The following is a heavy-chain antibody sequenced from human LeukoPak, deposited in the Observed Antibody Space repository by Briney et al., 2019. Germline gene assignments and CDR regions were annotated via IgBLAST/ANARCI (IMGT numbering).Heavy chain of an antibody. CDR3: TRHTGYISGQYSNYEDS. J-gene: IGHJ4*02. V-gene: IGHV4-39*01. CDR2: IYYTGST. D-gene: IGHD4-11*01. CDR1: GGSITNTKYY. Sequence: SETLSLTCTLSGGSITNTKYYWGWISQPPGKGLEWIGSIYYTGSTYYNPSLKSRVTISVDTSKNQFSLKLRSVTAADTALYYCTRHTGYISGQYSNYEDSWGQGTLVTVSS.